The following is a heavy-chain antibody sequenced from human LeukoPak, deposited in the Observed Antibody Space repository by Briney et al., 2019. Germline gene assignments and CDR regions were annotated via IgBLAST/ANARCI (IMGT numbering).Heavy chain of an antibody. Sequence: SETLSLTCTVSGVSISSSNSYWSWIRQPPGKGLEWIGEINHSGSTNSNPSLKSRVTISVDTSKNQFSLKLSSVTAADTAVYYCARQRGFDWTRDYWGQGTLVTVSS. J-gene: IGHJ4*02. D-gene: IGHD3-9*01. CDR3: ARQRGFDWTRDY. CDR2: INHSGST. CDR1: GVSISSSNSY. V-gene: IGHV4-39*01.